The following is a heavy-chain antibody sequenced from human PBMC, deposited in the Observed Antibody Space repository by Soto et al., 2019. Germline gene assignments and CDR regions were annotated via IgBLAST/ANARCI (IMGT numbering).Heavy chain of an antibody. J-gene: IGHJ4*02. D-gene: IGHD3-10*01. Sequence: PGGSLRLSCAASGFTFSGSAMDWVRQASGKGLEWVGRIRSKAHSYATTYVVSVKGRFTISRDISKNTLFLQMNSLRAEDTAIYYCAKKVNSGPGSQYFDYWGQGTLVTVSS. CDR3: AKKVNSGPGSQYFDY. CDR2: IRSKAHSYAT. CDR1: GFTFSGSA. V-gene: IGHV3-73*01.